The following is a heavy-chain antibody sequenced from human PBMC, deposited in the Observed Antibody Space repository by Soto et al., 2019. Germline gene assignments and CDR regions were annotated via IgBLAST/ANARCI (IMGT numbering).Heavy chain of an antibody. CDR2: IYYSGST. V-gene: IGHV4-59*12. D-gene: IGHD3-10*01. Sequence: SETLSLTCTVSGDSMSRYYWSWIRQPPGRGLAWIGYIYYSGSTNYNPSLKSRVTISVDTSKNQFSLKLSSVTAADTAVYYCAREPGYYGSGSYGYYYYYGMDVWGQGTTVTVSS. J-gene: IGHJ6*02. CDR3: AREPGYYGSGSYGYYYYYGMDV. CDR1: GDSMSRYY.